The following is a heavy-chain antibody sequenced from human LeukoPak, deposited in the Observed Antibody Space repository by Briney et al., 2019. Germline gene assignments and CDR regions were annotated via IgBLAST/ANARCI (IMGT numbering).Heavy chain of an antibody. CDR3: ARGREITLVATRYYFDY. CDR1: GGTFNTLP. V-gene: IGHV1-69*13. J-gene: IGHJ4*02. CDR2: IVPVFGAA. D-gene: IGHD2-15*01. Sequence: ASVKVSCKASGGTFNTLPISWVRQAPGQGLEWMGGIVPVFGAANYAPKFQGRVSITADESTRTVFMDVSSLRSEDTAMYYCARGREITLVATRYYFDYWGQGTLVTVSS.